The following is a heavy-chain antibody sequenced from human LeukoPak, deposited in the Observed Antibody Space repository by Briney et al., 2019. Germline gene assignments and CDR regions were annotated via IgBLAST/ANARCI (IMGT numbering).Heavy chain of an antibody. D-gene: IGHD1-26*01. CDR3: VTDRSGSYDY. CDR2: IYTSGGT. Sequence: SETLSLTCTVSGASISSFYWSWIRQPAGKGLEWIGRIYTSGGTNYNPSLTSRVTMSIDTSKNQFSLKLYSVTAADTAVYYCVTDRSGSYDYWGQGILVTVSS. V-gene: IGHV4-4*07. CDR1: GASISSFY. J-gene: IGHJ4*02.